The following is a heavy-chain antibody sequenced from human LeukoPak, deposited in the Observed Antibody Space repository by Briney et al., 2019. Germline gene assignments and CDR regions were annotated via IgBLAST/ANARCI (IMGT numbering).Heavy chain of an antibody. J-gene: IGHJ6*03. CDR2: IYYSGST. D-gene: IGHD3-22*01. Sequence: PSETLSLTCTVSGGSISSYYWSWIRQPPGKGLEWIGYIYYSGSTNYNPSLKSRVTMSVDTSKNQFSLKLSSVTAADTAVYYCTRVEYDSTGYYYYYMDVWGKGTTVTVSS. CDR3: TRVEYDSTGYYYYYMDV. V-gene: IGHV4-59*01. CDR1: GGSISSYY.